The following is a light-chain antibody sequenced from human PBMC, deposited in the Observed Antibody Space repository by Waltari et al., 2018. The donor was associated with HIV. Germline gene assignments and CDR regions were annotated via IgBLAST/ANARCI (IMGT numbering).Light chain of an antibody. J-gene: IGLJ2*01. CDR3: GTWDSSLSAGV. CDR1: SSHIGNNY. V-gene: IGLV1-51*01. CDR2: DNH. Sequence: QSVLPQPPSVSAAPGPKLTISCSGSSSHIGNNYVSWYQQLPGTAPKLLIYDNHKRPSGIPDRFSGSKSGTSATLGITGLQTGDEADYYCGTWDSSLSAGVFGGGTKVTVL.